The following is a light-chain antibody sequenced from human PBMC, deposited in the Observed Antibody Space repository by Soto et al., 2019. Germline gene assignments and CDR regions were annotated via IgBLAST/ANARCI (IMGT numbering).Light chain of an antibody. CDR2: AAT. Sequence: DIQMTQSPSSLSACVGDRVTITCRASQGISNYLVWYQQIPGKVPKLLIYAATTLQSGVPSRFSGSGSGTDFTLTISGLQPADVATYYCQNYNGAPWTFGQGTKVEIK. V-gene: IGKV1-27*01. J-gene: IGKJ1*01. CDR1: QGISNY. CDR3: QNYNGAPWT.